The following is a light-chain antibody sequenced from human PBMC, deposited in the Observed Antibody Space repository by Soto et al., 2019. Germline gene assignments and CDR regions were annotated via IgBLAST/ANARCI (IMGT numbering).Light chain of an antibody. CDR1: QSISGY. V-gene: IGKV3-20*01. CDR2: GAS. CDR3: QQYGSSPQT. J-gene: IGKJ1*01. Sequence: EIVLTQSPVTLSLSPGERATLSCRASQSISGYLAWYQQKPGQAPRLLIYGASSRATGIPDRFSGSGSGTDFTLTISRLEPEDFAVYYCQQYGSSPQTFGQGTKGDIK.